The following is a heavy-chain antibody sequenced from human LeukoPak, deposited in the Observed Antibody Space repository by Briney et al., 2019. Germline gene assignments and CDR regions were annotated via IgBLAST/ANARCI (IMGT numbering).Heavy chain of an antibody. J-gene: IGHJ4*02. V-gene: IGHV3-64D*06. CDR2: ISSNGDNT. Sequence: GGSLRLSCSVSGFTFSTYVMHWVRQAPGKGLEYVSAISSNGDNTYYADSVKGRFTISRDNSKNTLYLQMSSLRAEDTAVYYCAKGRRERYYYDSSGYFPALDYWGQGTLVTVSS. CDR1: GFTFSTYV. D-gene: IGHD3-22*01. CDR3: AKGRRERYYYDSSGYFPALDY.